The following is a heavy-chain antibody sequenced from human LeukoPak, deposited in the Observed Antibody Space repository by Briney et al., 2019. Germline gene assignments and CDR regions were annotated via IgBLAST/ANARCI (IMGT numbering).Heavy chain of an antibody. V-gene: IGHV3-15*04. CDR1: GFTFSNAW. J-gene: IGHJ4*02. CDR2: IESKTDGAAT. Sequence: GGSLRLSCAASGFTFSNAWMSWVRQAPGKGLEWVGRIESKTDGAATDYAAPVKGRFTISRDDSKNTLYLQMNSLKTEDTAVYYCTTDGPPHYDILTGYYTQWYYFDYWGQGTLVTVSS. D-gene: IGHD3-9*01. CDR3: TTDGPPHYDILTGYYTQWYYFDY.